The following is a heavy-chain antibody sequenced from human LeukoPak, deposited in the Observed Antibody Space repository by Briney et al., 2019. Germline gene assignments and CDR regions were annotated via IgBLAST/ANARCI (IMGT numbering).Heavy chain of an antibody. CDR1: GFTFNIYA. J-gene: IGHJ4*02. V-gene: IGHV3-23*01. D-gene: IGHD5-12*01. Sequence: AGGSLRLSCAASGFTFNIYAMNWVRQASGKGLEWVSTISGSGISTYYADSVKGRFTVSRDNSKNTLYLQMNSLRAEGTAVYFCAKDQHGYDKPIDYWGQGTLVTVSS. CDR2: ISGSGIST. CDR3: AKDQHGYDKPIDY.